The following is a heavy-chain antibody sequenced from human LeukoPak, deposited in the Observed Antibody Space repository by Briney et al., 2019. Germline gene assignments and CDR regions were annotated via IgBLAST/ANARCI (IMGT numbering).Heavy chain of an antibody. CDR1: GFTFSSYE. CDR2: ISSSSSYI. Sequence: PGGSLRLSCAASGFTFSSYEMNWVRQAPGKGLEWVSCISSSSSYIYYADSVKGRFTISRDNAKNSLYLQMNSLRAEDTAVYYCATSPVYSYGHPYYFDYWGQGTLVTVS. J-gene: IGHJ4*02. D-gene: IGHD5-18*01. V-gene: IGHV3-21*01. CDR3: ATSPVYSYGHPYYFDY.